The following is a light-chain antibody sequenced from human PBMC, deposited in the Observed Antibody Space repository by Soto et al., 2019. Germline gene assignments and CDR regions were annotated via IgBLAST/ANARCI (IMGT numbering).Light chain of an antibody. CDR3: CSYAGTYTWV. J-gene: IGLJ3*02. V-gene: IGLV3-21*02. Sequence: SYELTQPPSVSVAPGQTATITCGGNNIESKSVHWYQQTPGQAPVLVVYDDSDRPSGIPERFSGSYSGNTATLTISGLQAEDEADYFCCSYAGTYTWVFGGGTQLTVL. CDR2: DDS. CDR1: NIESKS.